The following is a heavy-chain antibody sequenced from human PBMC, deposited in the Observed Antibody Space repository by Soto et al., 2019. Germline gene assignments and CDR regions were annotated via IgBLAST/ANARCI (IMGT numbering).Heavy chain of an antibody. CDR3: ARGAYYDSSGYYYFHAFDI. D-gene: IGHD3-22*01. Sequence: ASVKVSCKASGYTFTSYDINWVRQATGQGLEWMGWMNPNSGNTGYAQKFQGRVTMTRNTSISTAYMELSSLRSEDTAVYYCARGAYYDSSGYYYFHAFDIWGQGTMVTVSS. V-gene: IGHV1-8*01. J-gene: IGHJ3*02. CDR2: MNPNSGNT. CDR1: GYTFTSYD.